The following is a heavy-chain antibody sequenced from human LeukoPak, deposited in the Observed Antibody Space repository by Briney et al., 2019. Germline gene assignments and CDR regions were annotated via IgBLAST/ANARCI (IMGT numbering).Heavy chain of an antibody. CDR3: ARTGSAGGY. CDR1: GGSVSGGNYY. CDR2: IRYSGST. Sequence: PSETLSLTCTVSGGSVSGGNYYCSWIRQPPGKGLEWIGYIRYSGSTVYNPSLKSRVTVSVDTSKNQFSLKLSSVTAADTAVYYCARTGSAGGYWGQGTLVTVSS. V-gene: IGHV4-61*01. J-gene: IGHJ4*02. D-gene: IGHD1-1*01.